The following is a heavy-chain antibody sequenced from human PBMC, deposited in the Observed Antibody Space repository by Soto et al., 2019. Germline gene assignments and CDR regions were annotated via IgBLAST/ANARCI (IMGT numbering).Heavy chain of an antibody. CDR3: ARDPCITIFGVVLNDLYYYYMDV. CDR2: ISAYNGNT. Sequence: ASVKVSCKASGYTFTSYGISWVRQAPGQGLEWKGLISAYNGNTNYAQKLQGRVTMTTDTSTSTAYMELRSLRSDDTAVYYCARDPCITIFGVVLNDLYYYYMDVWGKGTTVTVSS. D-gene: IGHD3-3*01. CDR1: GYTFTSYG. J-gene: IGHJ6*03. V-gene: IGHV1-18*01.